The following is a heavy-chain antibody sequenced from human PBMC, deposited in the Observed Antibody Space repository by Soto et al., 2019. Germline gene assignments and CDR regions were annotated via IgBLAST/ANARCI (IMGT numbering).Heavy chain of an antibody. Sequence: EVQLVESGGGLVKPGGSLRLSCAASGFTFSSYSMNWVRQAPGKELEWVSSISSSSSYIYYADSVKGRFTISRDNAKNSLYLQMNSLRAEDTAVYYCARDPEEFTMIVTLDIWGQGTMVTVSS. CDR3: ARDPEEFTMIVTLDI. CDR2: ISSSSSYI. D-gene: IGHD3-22*01. V-gene: IGHV3-21*01. CDR1: GFTFSSYS. J-gene: IGHJ3*02.